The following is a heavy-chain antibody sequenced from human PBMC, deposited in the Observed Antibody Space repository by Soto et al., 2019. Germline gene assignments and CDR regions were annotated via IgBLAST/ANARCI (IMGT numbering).Heavy chain of an antibody. CDR3: AAEGRRADYYGMDV. Sequence: SVKVSCKASGFTFTSSAVQWVRQARGQRLEWIGWIVVGSGNTNYAQKFQERVTITRDMSTSTAYMELSSLRSEDTAVYYCAAEGRRADYYGMDVWGQGTTVTV. J-gene: IGHJ6*02. V-gene: IGHV1-58*01. CDR1: GFTFTSSA. D-gene: IGHD2-15*01. CDR2: IVVGSGNT.